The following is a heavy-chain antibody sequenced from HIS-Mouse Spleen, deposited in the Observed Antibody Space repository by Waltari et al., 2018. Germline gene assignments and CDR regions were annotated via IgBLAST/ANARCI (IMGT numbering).Heavy chain of an antibody. CDR2: ISYDGSNN. V-gene: IGHV3-30*18. CDR1: GFTFSSYG. D-gene: IGHD1-26*01. Sequence: QVQLVESGGGVVQPGRSLRLSCAASGFTFSSYGMHWVRQAPGKGLEWWAVISYDGSNNYYAGSVKGRFTISRDNSKNTLYLQMNSLIAEDTAVYYCAKDRGSPLYFDYWGQGTLVTVSS. J-gene: IGHJ4*02. CDR3: AKDRGSPLYFDY.